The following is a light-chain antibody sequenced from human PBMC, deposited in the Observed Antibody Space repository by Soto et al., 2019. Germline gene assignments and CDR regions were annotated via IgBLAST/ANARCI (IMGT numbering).Light chain of an antibody. Sequence: EIVMTQSPATLSVSPGERATLSCRASQSVSSNLAWYQQKPGQAPRLLIYGASTRATGITARFSVSGSWTEFTHTISSLQSEDFAVYYCQQYNNWPLTFGGGTKVDIK. CDR1: QSVSSN. J-gene: IGKJ4*01. CDR2: GAS. CDR3: QQYNNWPLT. V-gene: IGKV3-15*01.